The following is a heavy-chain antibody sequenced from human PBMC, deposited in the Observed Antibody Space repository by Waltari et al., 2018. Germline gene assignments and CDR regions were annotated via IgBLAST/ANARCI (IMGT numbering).Heavy chain of an antibody. Sequence: SSYEMNWVRQAPGKGLEWVSYISSSGSTIYYADSVKGRFTISRDNAKNSLYLQMNSLRAEDTAVYYCARATYGSGSYRYYYGMDVWGQGTTVTVSS. V-gene: IGHV3-48*03. CDR3: ARATYGSGSYRYYYGMDV. J-gene: IGHJ6*02. D-gene: IGHD3-10*01. CDR2: ISSSGSTI. CDR1: SSYE.